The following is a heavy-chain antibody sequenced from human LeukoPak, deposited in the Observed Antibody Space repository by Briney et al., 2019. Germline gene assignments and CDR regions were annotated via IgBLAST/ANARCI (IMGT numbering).Heavy chain of an antibody. V-gene: IGHV4-59*04. CDR3: ARHEDNYYDSSGYYYVGY. D-gene: IGHD3-22*01. CDR1: GGSISSYY. J-gene: IGHJ4*02. Sequence: SETLSLTCTVSGGSISSYYWSWIRQPPGKGLEWIGYIYYSGSTYYNPSLKSRVTISVDTSKNQFSLKLSSVTAADTAVYYCARHEDNYYDSSGYYYVGYWGQGTLVTVSS. CDR2: IYYSGST.